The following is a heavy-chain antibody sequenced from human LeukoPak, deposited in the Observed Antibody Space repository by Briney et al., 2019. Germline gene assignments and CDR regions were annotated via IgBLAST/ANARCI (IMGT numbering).Heavy chain of an antibody. V-gene: IGHV3-20*01. J-gene: IGHJ4*02. CDR2: INWNGGST. CDR3: ARESAYCGGDCLDY. D-gene: IGHD2-21*02. Sequence: GGSLRLSCAASGFTFDDYGMSWVRHAPGKGLEGGSGINWNGGSTVYADSVRGRFTISRDNAKNSLYLQMNSLRAEDTALYHCARESAYCGGDCLDYWGQGTLVTVSS. CDR1: GFTFDDYG.